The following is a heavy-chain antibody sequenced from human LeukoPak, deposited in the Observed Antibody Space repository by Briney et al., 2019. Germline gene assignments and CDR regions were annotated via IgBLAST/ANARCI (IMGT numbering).Heavy chain of an antibody. CDR1: VDSVSSNSAA. V-gene: IGHV6-1*01. Sequence: SQTLSLTCAISVDSVSSNSAAWNWSRQSPSRVLEWQVRRYYRCKRYNVYAESVKSTITIKSDTSKKQSSPQLNSGTPEETAVYYWGRDDHPVRGAIAGWFETSGQGNLVTVSS. CDR3: GRDDHPVRGAIAGWFET. D-gene: IGHD3-10*01. CDR2: RYYRCKRYN. J-gene: IGHJ5*02.